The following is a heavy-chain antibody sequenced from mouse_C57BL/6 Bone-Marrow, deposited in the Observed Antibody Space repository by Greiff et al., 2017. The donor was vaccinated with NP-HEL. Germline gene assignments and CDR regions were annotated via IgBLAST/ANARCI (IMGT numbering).Heavy chain of an antibody. V-gene: IGHV5-16*01. J-gene: IGHJ2*01. CDR1: GFTFSDYY. CDR2: INYDGSST. CDR3: ARGDWDYFDY. D-gene: IGHD4-1*01. Sequence: EVQLVESEGGLVQPGSSMKLSCTASGFTFSDYYMAWVRQVPEKGLEWVANINYDGSSTYYLDSLKSRFIISRDNAKNILYLQMSSLKSEDTATYYCARGDWDYFDYWGQGTTLTVSS.